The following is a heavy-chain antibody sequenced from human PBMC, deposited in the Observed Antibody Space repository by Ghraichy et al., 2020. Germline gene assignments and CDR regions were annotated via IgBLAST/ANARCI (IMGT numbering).Heavy chain of an antibody. V-gene: IGHV4-39*07. J-gene: IGHJ4*02. CDR2: IYYSGST. Sequence: SQTLSLTCTVSGGSISSSSYYWGWIRQPPGKGLEWTGSIYYSGSTYYNPSLKSRVTISVDTSKNQFSLKLSSVTAADTAVYYCAAGLAAGTSPLLSWGQGTLVTVSS. D-gene: IGHD6-19*01. CDR1: GGSISSSSYY. CDR3: AAGLAAGTSPLLS.